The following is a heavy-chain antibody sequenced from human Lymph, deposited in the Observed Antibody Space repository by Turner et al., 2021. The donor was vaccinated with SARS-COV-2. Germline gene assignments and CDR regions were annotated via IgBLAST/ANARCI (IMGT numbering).Heavy chain of an antibody. D-gene: IGHD3-10*01. CDR2: ISYDGSNK. V-gene: IGHV3-30-3*01. CDR3: ARGDYYGSGSYPGKTFDC. J-gene: IGHJ4*02. CDR1: GFTFSSYA. Sequence: QVQLVESGGGVVQPGRSLRLSCAASGFTFSSYAMYWVRQAPGKGLEWVEVISYDGSNKYYADSVKGRFTISRDNTKNTLYLQMNSLRAEDTAVYYCARGDYYGSGSYPGKTFDCWGQGTLVTVSS.